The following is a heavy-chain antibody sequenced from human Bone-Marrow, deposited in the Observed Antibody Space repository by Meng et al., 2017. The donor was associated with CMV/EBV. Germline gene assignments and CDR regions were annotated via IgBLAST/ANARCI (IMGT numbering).Heavy chain of an antibody. D-gene: IGHD2-15*01. CDR3: ARLNDPSGRDY. Sequence: GESLKISCAASGFTFSSYSMNWVRQAPGKGLEWVSSISSSSSYIYYADSVKGRFTISRDNAKNSLYLQMNSLRAEDTAVYYCARLNDPSGRDYWGQGTLVTVSS. V-gene: IGHV3-21*01. J-gene: IGHJ4*02. CDR1: GFTFSSYS. CDR2: ISSSSSYI.